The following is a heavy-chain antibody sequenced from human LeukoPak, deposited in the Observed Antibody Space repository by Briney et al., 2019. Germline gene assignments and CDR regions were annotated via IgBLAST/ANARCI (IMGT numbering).Heavy chain of an antibody. CDR2: ISYDGSNK. J-gene: IGHJ4*02. Sequence: PGGSLRLSCAASGFTFSSYAMHWVRQAPAKGLEWVAVISYDGSNKYYADSVKGRFTISRDNSKNTLYLQMNSLRAEDTAVYYCATAAAGTNYWGQGTVVTVSS. V-gene: IGHV3-30*04. CDR3: ATAAAGTNY. D-gene: IGHD6-13*01. CDR1: GFTFSSYA.